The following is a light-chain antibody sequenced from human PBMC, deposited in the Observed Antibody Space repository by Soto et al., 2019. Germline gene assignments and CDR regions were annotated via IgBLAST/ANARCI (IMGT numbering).Light chain of an antibody. CDR3: QHRSAWPRT. CDR1: QSVYNY. Sequence: GSTQSPGTLSLSPGERATLSCRASQSVYNYLAWSQQKPGQAPRLLIYDVSNRAPGIPARFSGSGYGTEFTLTISSLEPEDYAVYYCQHRSAWPRTFGQGTKVDIK. J-gene: IGKJ1*01. CDR2: DVS. V-gene: IGKV3-11*01.